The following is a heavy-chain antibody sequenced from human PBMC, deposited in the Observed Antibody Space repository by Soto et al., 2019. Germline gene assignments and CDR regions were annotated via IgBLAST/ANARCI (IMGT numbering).Heavy chain of an antibody. Sequence: GEALKISCKGSGYSFTSYWISWVRQMPGKGQEWMGRIDASDSYTNYSPPFQGHVTISADKSISTAYLQWSSLKASDTAMYYCATRYYYDSSGYSYYYYGMDVWGQGTTVTVSS. V-gene: IGHV5-10-1*01. J-gene: IGHJ6*02. CDR1: GYSFTSYW. CDR2: IDASDSYT. D-gene: IGHD3-22*01. CDR3: ATRYYYDSSGYSYYYYGMDV.